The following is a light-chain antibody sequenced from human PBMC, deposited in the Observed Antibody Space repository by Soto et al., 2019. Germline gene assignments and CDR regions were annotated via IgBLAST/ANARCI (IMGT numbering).Light chain of an antibody. Sequence: DIQITQSPPTLSASAGDRVTITCRASESISSWLAWYQQKPGKAPKLLMYKASSLESGVRSRFSGSGSGTEFTLTISSLQPDDFATYYCQQYNSFSWTFGQGTKVDIK. CDR2: KAS. CDR1: ESISSW. J-gene: IGKJ1*01. V-gene: IGKV1-5*03. CDR3: QQYNSFSWT.